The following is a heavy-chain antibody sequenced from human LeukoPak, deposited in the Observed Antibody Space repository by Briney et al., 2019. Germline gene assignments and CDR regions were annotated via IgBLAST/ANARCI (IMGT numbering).Heavy chain of an antibody. CDR2: IIPIFGTA. CDR1: GGTFSSYA. V-gene: IGHV1-69*01. CDR3: ARDRGTGTTGVYYYYMDV. Sequence: SVKVSCKASGGTFSSYANSWVRLGHGQGLGWMGVIIPIFGTANYAQKFQGRVTITADESTSTAYMELSSLRSEDTAVYYCARDRGTGTTGVYYYYMDVWGKGTTVTVSS. D-gene: IGHD1/OR15-1a*01. J-gene: IGHJ6*03.